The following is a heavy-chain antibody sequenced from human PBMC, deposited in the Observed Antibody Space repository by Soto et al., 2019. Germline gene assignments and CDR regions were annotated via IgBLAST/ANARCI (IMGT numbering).Heavy chain of an antibody. CDR3: AKDQRDRGIASTHFDY. V-gene: IGHV3-23*01. CDR2: LSGSGGST. D-gene: IGHD6-13*01. CDR1: GFTFNIYA. J-gene: IGHJ4*02. Sequence: PGGSLRLSCAASGFTFNIYAMSWVRQAPGKGLEWVSTLSGSGGSTYSADSVKGRFTTSRDNSKNTLYLQMNSLRAEDTAIYFCAKDQRDRGIASTHFDYWGQGTLVTVSS.